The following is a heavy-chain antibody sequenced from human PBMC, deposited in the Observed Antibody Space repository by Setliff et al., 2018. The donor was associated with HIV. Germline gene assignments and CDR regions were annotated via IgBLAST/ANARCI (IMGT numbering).Heavy chain of an antibody. D-gene: IGHD6-13*01. J-gene: IGHJ4*02. CDR2: IYSNGGT. V-gene: IGHV4-61*10. CDR1: GGSISSGSYY. CDR3: AHKPRIFAAGTHYFDF. Sequence: KPSETLSLTCTVSGGSISSGSYYWSWIRQPAGKGLEWIGHIYSNGGTNYNPSLKSRVTISLDTSKNQVVLTMTVMDPVDTATYYCAHKPRIFAAGTHYFDFWGQGTLVTVSS.